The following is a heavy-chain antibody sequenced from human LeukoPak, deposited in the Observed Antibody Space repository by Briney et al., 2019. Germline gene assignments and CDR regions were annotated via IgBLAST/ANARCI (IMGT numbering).Heavy chain of an antibody. J-gene: IGHJ4*02. D-gene: IGHD2/OR15-2a*01. CDR3: AKGWATYYLDY. CDR2: ISGSGGSA. V-gene: IGHV3-23*01. CDR1: GFTFNRYA. Sequence: GGSLRLSCAASGFTFNRYAMSWVRQAPGKGLERVSSISGSGGSAYYADSVKGRFTISRDNSRNTLYLQMNSLRAEDTAVYYCAKGWATYYLDYWGQGTLVTVSS.